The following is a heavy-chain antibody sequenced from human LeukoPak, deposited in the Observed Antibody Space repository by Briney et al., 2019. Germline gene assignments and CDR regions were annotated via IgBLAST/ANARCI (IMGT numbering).Heavy chain of an antibody. CDR2: INPNSGGT. Sequence: ASVKVSCKASGYTFTGYYMHWVRQAPGQGLEWMGWINPNSGGTNYAQKFQGRVTMTRDTSISTAYMELSRLRSDDTAVYYCARVGLPGSYYYYYMDVWGKGTTVTISS. J-gene: IGHJ6*03. D-gene: IGHD5-18*01. CDR3: ARVGLPGSYYYYYMDV. CDR1: GYTFTGYY. V-gene: IGHV1-2*02.